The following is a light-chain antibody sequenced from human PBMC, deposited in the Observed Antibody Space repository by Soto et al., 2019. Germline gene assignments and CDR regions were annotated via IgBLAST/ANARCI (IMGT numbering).Light chain of an antibody. J-gene: IGLJ1*01. V-gene: IGLV2-14*01. CDR2: DVS. CDR1: SSDVGGYNY. CDR3: SSYTSSSTWV. Sequence: QSALTQPASVSGSPGQSITISCTGTSSDVGGYNYVSWYQQHPGKAPKLMIYDVSNRPSGVSNRFSGSKSGNTASLTISGLQAEDEADYYCSSYTSSSTWVFGTGTKVHRP.